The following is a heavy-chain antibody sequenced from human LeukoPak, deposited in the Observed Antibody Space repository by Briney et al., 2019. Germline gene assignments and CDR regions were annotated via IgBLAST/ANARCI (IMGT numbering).Heavy chain of an antibody. V-gene: IGHV3-23*01. CDR2: ISGSGGNT. CDR1: GFTFSSYA. CDR3: AKCFYDSSGYYYFDY. Sequence: PGGSLRPSCAASGFTFSSYAMSWVRQAPGKGLEWVSAISGSGGNTYYADSVKGRFTISRDNSKNTLYLQMYSLRAEDTAVYYCAKCFYDSSGYYYFDYWGQGTPVTVSS. J-gene: IGHJ4*02. D-gene: IGHD3-22*01.